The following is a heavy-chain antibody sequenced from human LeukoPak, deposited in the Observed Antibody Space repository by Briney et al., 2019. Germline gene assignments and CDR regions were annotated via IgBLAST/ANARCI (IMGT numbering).Heavy chain of an antibody. V-gene: IGHV4-39*01. Sequence: SETLSLTCTVPGGSISSSSYYWGWIRQPPGKGLEWIGSIYYSGSTYYNPSLKSRVTISVDTSKNQFSLKLSSVTAADTAVYYCARQSPYYSRPSAFFDYWGQGTLVTVSS. D-gene: IGHD2-21*01. CDR2: IYYSGST. CDR3: ARQSPYYSRPSAFFDY. J-gene: IGHJ4*02. CDR1: GGSISSSSYY.